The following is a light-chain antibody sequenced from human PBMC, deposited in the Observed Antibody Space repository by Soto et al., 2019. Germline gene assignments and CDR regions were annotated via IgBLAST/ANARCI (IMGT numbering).Light chain of an antibody. V-gene: IGKV3-15*01. CDR2: GAS. CDR3: QEYNTWPWT. J-gene: IGKJ1*01. Sequence: ETLMTQSPATLSVSPGERATLSCRASQSVNNNLAWYQQKLGQAPRVLIYGASTRATGIPARFTGSGSGTEFILTITSLQSEDSALYYCQEYNTWPWTFGQGTKVEF. CDR1: QSVNNN.